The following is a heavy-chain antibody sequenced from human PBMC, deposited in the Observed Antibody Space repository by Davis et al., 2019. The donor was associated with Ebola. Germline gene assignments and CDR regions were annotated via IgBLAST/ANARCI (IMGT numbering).Heavy chain of an antibody. V-gene: IGHV3-23*01. D-gene: IGHD3-10*01. CDR1: GFTFSSYA. Sequence: GESLKISCAASGFTFSSYAMSWVRQAPGKGLEWVSAISGSGGSTYYADSVKGRFTISRDNSKNTLYLQMNSLRAEDTAVYYCAKARAVRWVPSPFDYWGQGTLVTVSS. CDR2: ISGSGGST. J-gene: IGHJ4*02. CDR3: AKARAVRWVPSPFDY.